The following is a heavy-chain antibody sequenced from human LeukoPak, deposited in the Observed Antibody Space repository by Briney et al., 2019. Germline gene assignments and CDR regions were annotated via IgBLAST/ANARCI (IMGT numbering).Heavy chain of an antibody. J-gene: IGHJ5*02. CDR2: IYYSGST. V-gene: IGHV4-31*03. CDR3: ARYCSSTNCYKGGFDP. D-gene: IGHD2-2*02. CDR1: GGSISSGGYF. Sequence: TASETLSLTCTVSGGSISSGGYFWSWIRQHPGKGLEWNGYIYYSGSTYSNPSLKSRVTISVDTSKNQFSLNLSSVTAADTAVYYCARYCSSTNCYKGGFDPWGQGTLVTVSS.